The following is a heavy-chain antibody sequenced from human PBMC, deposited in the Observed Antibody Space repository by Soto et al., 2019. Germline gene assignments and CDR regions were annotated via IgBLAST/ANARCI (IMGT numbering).Heavy chain of an antibody. CDR1: GFSFSSYG. V-gene: IGHV3-30*18. CDR3: AKQKCDWKDHLDY. J-gene: IGHJ4*02. CDR2: ISYDGTDE. D-gene: IGHD1-1*01. Sequence: QVQLVESGGGVVQPGRSLRLSCVASGFSFSSYGMHWVRQAPGKGLEWVAMISYDGTDEYYADSVKGRFTISRENFKNVVEMQMISVSAENTTVGYCAKQKCDWKDHLDYWGQG.